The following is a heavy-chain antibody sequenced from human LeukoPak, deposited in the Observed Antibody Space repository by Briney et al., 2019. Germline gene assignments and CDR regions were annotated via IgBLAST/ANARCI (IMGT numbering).Heavy chain of an antibody. CDR3: ARHMAGYCSTTSCSNFDY. Sequence: GESLKISCQGSGYSFTSYWISWVRQMPGKGLEWMGRIDPSDSYTNYSPSFQGHVTISADKSINTAYLQWSSLKASDTAVYYCARHMAGYCSTTSCSNFDYWGQGSLVTVSS. CDR2: IDPSDSYT. V-gene: IGHV5-10-1*01. D-gene: IGHD2-2*01. CDR1: GYSFTSYW. J-gene: IGHJ4*02.